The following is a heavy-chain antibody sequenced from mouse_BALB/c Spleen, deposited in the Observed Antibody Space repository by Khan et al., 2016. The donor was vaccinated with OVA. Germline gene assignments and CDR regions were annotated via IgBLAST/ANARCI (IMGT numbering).Heavy chain of an antibody. D-gene: IGHD2-14*01. CDR3: AKMGYAGAMDY. CDR1: GYTFTNYG. CDR2: INTYTGEP. V-gene: IGHV9-3-1*01. Sequence: QIQLVQSGPELKKPGETLKISCKASGYTFTNYGMNWVKQAPGKGIKWMGFINTYTGEPTYADDFKGRFAFSLETSTSTVYLQINNLKNEDTSTCFCAKMGYAGAMDYWGQGTSVTVSS. J-gene: IGHJ4*01.